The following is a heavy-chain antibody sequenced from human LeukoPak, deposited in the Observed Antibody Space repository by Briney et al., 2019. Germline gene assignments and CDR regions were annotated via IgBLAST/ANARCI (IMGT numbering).Heavy chain of an antibody. CDR3: AKDRPEWGGEEAFDI. CDR2: ISYDGSNK. J-gene: IGHJ3*02. CDR1: GFTFSNYA. V-gene: IGHV3-30-3*01. Sequence: GRSLRLSCAASGFTFSNYAIHWVRQAPGKGLEWVAVISYDGSNKYYADSVKGRFTISRDNSQNTLYLQMNSLRAEDTAVYYCAKDRPEWGGEEAFDIWGRGTMVTVSS. D-gene: IGHD3-16*01.